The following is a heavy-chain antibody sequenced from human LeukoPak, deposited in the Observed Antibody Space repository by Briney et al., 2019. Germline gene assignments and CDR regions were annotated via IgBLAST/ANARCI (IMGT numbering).Heavy chain of an antibody. Sequence: GGSLRLSCAASGFTFSSYGMHEVRQAPGKGLEWVAVISYDGSNKYYADSVKGRFTISRDNSKNTLYLQMNSLRAEDTAVYYCAKPPDRAAGNAFDIWGQGTMVTVSS. CDR1: GFTFSSYG. V-gene: IGHV3-30*18. J-gene: IGHJ3*02. D-gene: IGHD6-13*01. CDR3: AKPPDRAAGNAFDI. CDR2: ISYDGSNK.